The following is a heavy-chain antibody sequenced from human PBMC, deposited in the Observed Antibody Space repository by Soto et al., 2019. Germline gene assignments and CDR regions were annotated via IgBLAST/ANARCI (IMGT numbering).Heavy chain of an antibody. V-gene: IGHV3-15*07. J-gene: IGHJ5*02. Sequence: EVQLVESGGGLVKPGGSLRLSCAASGFTFSNAWMNWVRQAPGKGLEWVGRIKSKTDGGTTDYAAPVKGRFTISRDGSKNTLYLQMNSLKSEDTAVYYCATLGLYGRLDPWGQGTLVTVSS. CDR2: IKSKTDGGTT. CDR3: ATLGLYGRLDP. D-gene: IGHD4-17*01. CDR1: GFTFSNAW.